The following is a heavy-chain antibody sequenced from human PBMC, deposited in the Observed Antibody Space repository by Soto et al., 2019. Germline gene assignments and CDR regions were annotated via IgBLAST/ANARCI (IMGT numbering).Heavy chain of an antibody. CDR3: AHREILPHPWNAFDI. J-gene: IGHJ3*02. V-gene: IGHV3-23*01. CDR1: GFTFSSYA. Sequence: GGSLRLSCAASGFTFSSYAMSWVRQAPGKGLEWVPAISGSGGSTYYADSVKGRFTISRDNSKNTLYLQMNSLRAEDTAVYYCAHREILPHPWNAFDIWGQGTMVTVSS. CDR2: ISGSGGST. D-gene: IGHD1-26*01.